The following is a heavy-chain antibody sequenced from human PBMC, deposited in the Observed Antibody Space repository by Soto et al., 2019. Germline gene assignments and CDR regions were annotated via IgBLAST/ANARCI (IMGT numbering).Heavy chain of an antibody. CDR3: ARVGSVVRTDYYYYMDV. CDR1: EFTVSSNY. CDR2: IYSGGST. Sequence: EVQLVESGGGLVQPGRSLRLSCAASEFTVSSNYMSWVRQAPGKGLEWVSIIYSGGSTYYSDSVKGRFTISRVNSKNTLYLQMNSLRAEDTAVYYCARVGSVVRTDYYYYMDVWGKGTTVTVSS. D-gene: IGHD3-10*01. V-gene: IGHV3-66*01. J-gene: IGHJ6*03.